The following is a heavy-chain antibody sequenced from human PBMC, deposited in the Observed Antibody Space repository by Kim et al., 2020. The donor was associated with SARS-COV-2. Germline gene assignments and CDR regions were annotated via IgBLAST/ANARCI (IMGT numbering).Heavy chain of an antibody. J-gene: IGHJ3*01. V-gene: IGHV3-49*04. CDR2: IRSRGYGETT. CDR1: GFTFGDYT. Sequence: GGSLRLSCTTSGFTFGDYTMTWVRQAPGKGLAWVGFIRSRGYGETTGYAASVKGRFTISRDDSKSIAYLQMNSLKIEDTAVYYCARDRDEYSGYAGFWG. D-gene: IGHD5-12*01. CDR3: ARDRDEYSGYAGF.